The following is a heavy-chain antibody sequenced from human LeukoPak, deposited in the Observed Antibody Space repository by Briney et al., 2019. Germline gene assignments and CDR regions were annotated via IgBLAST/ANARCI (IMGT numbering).Heavy chain of an antibody. D-gene: IGHD6-19*01. V-gene: IGHV3-53*01. CDR2: IYSGGST. CDR3: ARGGEQWLAYFDY. CDR1: GFSFSNYA. J-gene: IGHJ4*02. Sequence: GGSLRLSCAASGFSFSNYAMSWVRQAPGKGLEWVSGIYSGGSTYYADSVKGRFTISRDNSKNTLYLQMNSLRAEDTAVYYCARGGEQWLAYFDYWGQGTLVTVSS.